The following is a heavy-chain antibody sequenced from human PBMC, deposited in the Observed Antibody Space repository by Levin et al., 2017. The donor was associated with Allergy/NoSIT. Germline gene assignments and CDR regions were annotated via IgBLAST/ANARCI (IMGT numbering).Heavy chain of an antibody. J-gene: IGHJ6*02. D-gene: IGHD2-15*01. V-gene: IGHV3-43*01. CDR2: ISWDGGST. CDR3: AKDRGGNNYYYGMDV. Sequence: GESLKISCAASGFTFDDYTMHWVRQAPGKGLEWVSLISWDGGSTYYADSVKGRFTISRDNSKNSLYLQKNSLRTEDTALYYCAKDRGGNNYYYGMDVWGQGTTVTVSS. CDR1: GFTFDDYT.